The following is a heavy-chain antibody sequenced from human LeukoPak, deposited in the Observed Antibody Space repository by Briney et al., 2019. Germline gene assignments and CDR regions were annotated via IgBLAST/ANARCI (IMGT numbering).Heavy chain of an antibody. D-gene: IGHD1-20*01. CDR2: IKSKADGETI. V-gene: IGHV3-15*07. CDR1: GFTFTNAW. J-gene: IGHJ4*02. Sequence: GGSLRLSCAASGFTFTNAWMNWVRQAPGKGLEWVGRIKSKADGETIDYAAPVKGRFTFSRDDSKNMLYLQMNSLKSEDTAVYYCSTLTSRGLSDSWGQGTLVTVST. CDR3: STLTSRGLSDS.